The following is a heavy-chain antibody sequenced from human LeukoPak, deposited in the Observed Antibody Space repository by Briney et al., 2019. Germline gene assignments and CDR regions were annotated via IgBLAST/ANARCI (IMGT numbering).Heavy chain of an antibody. V-gene: IGHV3-33*01. J-gene: IGHJ4*02. Sequence: GGSLRLSCVASGFTFTNYGMHWVRQAPGKGLEWVAVIWYDGSQEYYADSVKGRFSISRDNSKSTLYLQMNSLRAEDTAVYYCSRGEGSGTFWGQGTLVTVSS. CDR2: IWYDGSQE. D-gene: IGHD1-26*01. CDR1: GFTFTNYG. CDR3: SRGEGSGTF.